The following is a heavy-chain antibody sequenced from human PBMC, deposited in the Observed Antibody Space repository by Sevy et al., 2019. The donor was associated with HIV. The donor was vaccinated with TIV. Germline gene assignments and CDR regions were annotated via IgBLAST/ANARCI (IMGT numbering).Heavy chain of an antibody. CDR3: AREELTWIQLWP. V-gene: IGHV3-7*01. J-gene: IGHJ1*01. Sequence: GESLKISCAASGFTFSNYWMSWVRQTPEKGLEWVANINQDGSEKYYGDSVKGRFTISRDNETNSVYLQMNSLRAEDTAMYYCAREELTWIQLWPWGQGTLVTVSS. CDR2: INQDGSEK. CDR1: GFTFSNYW. D-gene: IGHD5-18*01.